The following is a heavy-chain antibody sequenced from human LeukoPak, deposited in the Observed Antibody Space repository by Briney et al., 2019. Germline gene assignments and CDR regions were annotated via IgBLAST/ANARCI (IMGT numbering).Heavy chain of an antibody. CDR1: GFTFSSYG. J-gene: IGHJ6*04. Sequence: PGRSPRLSCAASGFTFSSYGMHWVRQAPGKGLEWVAVIWYDGSNKYYADSVKGRFTISRDNSKNTLYLQMNSLRAEDTAVYYCAREVAAGLDYYYGMDVWGKGTTVTVSS. CDR2: IWYDGSNK. CDR3: AREVAAGLDYYYGMDV. D-gene: IGHD6-13*01. V-gene: IGHV3-33*01.